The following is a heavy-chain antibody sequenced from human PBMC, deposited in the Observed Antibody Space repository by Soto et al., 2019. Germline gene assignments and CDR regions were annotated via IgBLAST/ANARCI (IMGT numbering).Heavy chain of an antibody. Sequence: QVQLVESGGGVVQPGRSLRLSFAASGFTFSSYAMHWVRQAPGKGLEWVAVISYDGSNKYYADSVKGRFTISRDNSKNTLYLQMNSLRAEDTAVYYCARDQHYDSSGLDYWGQGTLVTVSS. CDR3: ARDQHYDSSGLDY. CDR2: ISYDGSNK. CDR1: GFTFSSYA. D-gene: IGHD3-22*01. V-gene: IGHV3-30-3*01. J-gene: IGHJ4*02.